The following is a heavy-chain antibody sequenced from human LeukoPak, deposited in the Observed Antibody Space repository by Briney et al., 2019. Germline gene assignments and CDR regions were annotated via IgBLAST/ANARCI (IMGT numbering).Heavy chain of an antibody. D-gene: IGHD3-10*01. CDR3: AKDTTAQTMVPGD. CDR1: GFTFSSYA. Sequence: QAGGSLRLSCAASGFTFSSYAMSWVRQAPGKGLEWVSAISGSGGSTYYADSVKGRFTISRDNSKNTLYLQMNSLRAEDTAVYYCAKDTTAQTMVPGDWGQGTLVTVSS. V-gene: IGHV3-23*01. J-gene: IGHJ4*02. CDR2: ISGSGGST.